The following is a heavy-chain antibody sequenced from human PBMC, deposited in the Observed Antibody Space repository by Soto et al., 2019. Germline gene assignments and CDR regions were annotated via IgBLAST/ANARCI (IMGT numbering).Heavy chain of an antibody. J-gene: IGHJ6*02. CDR3: ARELDYDYVWGSGYYYYGMDV. CDR2: ISAYNGNT. D-gene: IGHD3-16*01. Sequence: ASVKVSCKASGYTFTSYGISWVRQAPGQGLEWMGWISAYNGNTNYAQKLQGRVTMTTDTSTSTAYMELRSLRSDDTAVYYCARELDYDYVWGSGYYYYGMDVWGQGTTVTV. V-gene: IGHV1-18*01. CDR1: GYTFTSYG.